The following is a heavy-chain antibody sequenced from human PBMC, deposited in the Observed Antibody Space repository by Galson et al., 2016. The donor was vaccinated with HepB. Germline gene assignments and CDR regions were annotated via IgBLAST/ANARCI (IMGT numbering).Heavy chain of an antibody. J-gene: IGHJ4*02. CDR3: ARAPTFDYDVSGYYPYYFVY. Sequence: SLRLSCAASGFTFQDYGMNWVRQVPGKGLEWVAAIWYDGSNKYYADSVKGRFAISRDNRKNTLYLQMDSLRAEDTAVYFCARAPTFDYDVSGYYPYYFVYWGQGTLVTVSS. CDR1: GFTFQDYG. V-gene: IGHV3-33*01. CDR2: IWYDGSNK. D-gene: IGHD3-22*01.